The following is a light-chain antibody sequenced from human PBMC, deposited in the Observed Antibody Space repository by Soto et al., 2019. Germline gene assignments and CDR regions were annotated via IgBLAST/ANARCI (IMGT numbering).Light chain of an antibody. V-gene: IGKV3-15*01. Sequence: EIVMTQSPATLSLSPGERATLSCRASQSVSSNLAWYQQKPGQAPRLLIYGASTRATGIPARFSGSGSGTEFTLTISSLQSEDFALYYCQQYDNWPSWTFGQGTKVDI. CDR1: QSVSSN. CDR2: GAS. CDR3: QQYDNWPSWT. J-gene: IGKJ1*01.